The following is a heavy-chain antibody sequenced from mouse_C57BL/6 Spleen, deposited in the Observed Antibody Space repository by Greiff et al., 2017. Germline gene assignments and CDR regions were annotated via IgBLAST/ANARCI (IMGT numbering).Heavy chain of an antibody. Sequence: QVQLQQSVPELVKPGASVKISCTASGYAFSSSWMNWVKQRPGKGLEWIGRIYPGDGDTKYNGKFKGKATLTADKSSSTAYLQLSSLTSEDSAVYFCAREGVYGNYPLYAMDYWGQGTSVTVSS. CDR2: IYPGDGDT. CDR1: GYAFSSSW. J-gene: IGHJ4*01. D-gene: IGHD2-1*01. CDR3: AREGVYGNYPLYAMDY. V-gene: IGHV1-82*01.